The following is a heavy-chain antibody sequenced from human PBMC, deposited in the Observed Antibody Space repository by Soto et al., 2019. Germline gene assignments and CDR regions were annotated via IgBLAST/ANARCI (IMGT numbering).Heavy chain of an antibody. CDR2: IIPILGIA. CDR3: ARSGSQRQYYYYMDV. Sequence: ASVKVSCKASGGTFSSYTISWVRQAPGQGLEWMGRIIPILGIANYAQKFQGRVTITADKSTSTAYMELSSLRSEDTAVYYCARSGSQRQYYYYMDVWGKGTTVTVSS. V-gene: IGHV1-69*02. J-gene: IGHJ6*03. CDR1: GGTFSSYT. D-gene: IGHD3-10*01.